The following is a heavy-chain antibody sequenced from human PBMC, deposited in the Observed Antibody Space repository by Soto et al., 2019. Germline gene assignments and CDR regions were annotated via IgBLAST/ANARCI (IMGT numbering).Heavy chain of an antibody. CDR1: GGSFSGYY. J-gene: IGHJ5*02. CDR2: INHSGST. Sequence: SETLSLTCAVYGGSFSGYYWSWIRQPPGKGLEWIGEINHSGSTNYNPSLKSRVTISVDTSKNQFSLKLSSVTAADTAVYYCARGSRRRWEPLAYNWFNPWGQGTLVTVSS. CDR3: ARGSRRRWEPLAYNWFNP. V-gene: IGHV4-34*01. D-gene: IGHD1-26*01.